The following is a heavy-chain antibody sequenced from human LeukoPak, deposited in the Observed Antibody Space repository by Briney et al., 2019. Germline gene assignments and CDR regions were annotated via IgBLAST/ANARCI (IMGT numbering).Heavy chain of an antibody. CDR1: GFTFSSYS. V-gene: IGHV3-21*01. CDR2: ISSSSSYI. CDR3: ARDLGYYDSSGLGY. D-gene: IGHD3-22*01. Sequence: GGSLRLSCAASGFTFSSYSMTWVRQAPGKGLEWVSSISSSSSYIYYADSVKGRFTISRDNAKNSLYLQMNSLRAEDTAVYYCARDLGYYDSSGLGYWGQGTLVTVSS. J-gene: IGHJ4*02.